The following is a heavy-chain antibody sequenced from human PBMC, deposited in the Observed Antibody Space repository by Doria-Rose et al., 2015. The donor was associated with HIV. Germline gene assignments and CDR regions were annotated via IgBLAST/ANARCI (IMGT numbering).Heavy chain of an antibody. D-gene: IGHD1-26*01. CDR3: ARVLSGTYDY. V-gene: IGHV4-59*01. Sequence: QVQLQESGPGLVKPSETLSLTCSVSGGSISHYYWCWIRQPPGKGLEYIGDILYTGSTNYSPSLKSRVSISIDTSKNKFSLRLSSVTAADTAVYYCARVLSGTYDYWGQGTLVTVSS. CDR1: GGSISHYY. CDR2: ILYTGST. J-gene: IGHJ4*02.